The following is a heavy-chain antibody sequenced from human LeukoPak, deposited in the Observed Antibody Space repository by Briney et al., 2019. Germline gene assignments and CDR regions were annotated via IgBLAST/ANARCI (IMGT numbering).Heavy chain of an antibody. J-gene: IGHJ5*02. D-gene: IGHD2-15*01. CDR2: INAGNGNT. V-gene: IGHV1-3*01. Sequence: ASVKVSCKASGYTFTSYAMHWVRQAPGQRLEWMGWINAGNGNTKYSQKFQGRVTITRDTSASTAYMELSSLRSEDTAVYYCAREDCSGGSCYSESGWFDPWGQGTLVTVSS. CDR3: AREDCSGGSCYSESGWFDP. CDR1: GYTFTSYA.